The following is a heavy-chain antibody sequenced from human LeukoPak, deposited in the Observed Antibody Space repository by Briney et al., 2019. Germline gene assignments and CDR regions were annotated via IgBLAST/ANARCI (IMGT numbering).Heavy chain of an antibody. Sequence: SETLSLTCSVSGGSMSTYYWTWIRQPPGKGLEYIGYIYSSGSTNYNPSLKSRVTISIDTSKNQFSLKLNSVTTADTAVYYCARAQLLWFGELLDYWGQGSLVTVSS. J-gene: IGHJ4*02. CDR2: IYSSGST. CDR1: GGSMSTYY. D-gene: IGHD3-10*01. CDR3: ARAQLLWFGELLDY. V-gene: IGHV4-59*01.